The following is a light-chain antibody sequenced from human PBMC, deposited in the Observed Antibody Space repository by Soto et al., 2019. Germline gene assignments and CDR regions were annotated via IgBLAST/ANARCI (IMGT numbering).Light chain of an antibody. J-gene: IGLJ3*02. V-gene: IGLV2-14*01. Sequence: QSALTQPASVSGSPGQSITISCTGTSSDVGGYNYVSWYQQYPGKAPKLMIYEVSNRPSGVSNRFSGSKSGNTASLTISGLQAEDEADYYCSSYTRSSTRVFGGGTKVTVL. CDR3: SSYTRSSTRV. CDR2: EVS. CDR1: SSDVGGYNY.